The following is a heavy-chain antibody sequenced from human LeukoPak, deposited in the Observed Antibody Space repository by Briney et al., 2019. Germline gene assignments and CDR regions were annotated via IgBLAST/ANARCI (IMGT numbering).Heavy chain of an antibody. CDR3: ARAYDYIWGSYRYRRRFDP. CDR1: GYTFTSYD. V-gene: IGHV1-8*01. D-gene: IGHD3-16*02. J-gene: IGHJ5*02. CDR2: MNPNSGNT. Sequence: ASVKVSCKASGYTFTSYDINWVRQATGQGLEWMGWMNPNSGNTGYAQKFRGRVTMTRNTSISTAYMELSSLRSEDTAVYYCARAYDYIWGSYRYRRRFDPWGQGTLVTVSS.